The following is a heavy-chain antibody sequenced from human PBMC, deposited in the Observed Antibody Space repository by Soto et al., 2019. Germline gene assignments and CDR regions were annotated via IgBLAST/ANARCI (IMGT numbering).Heavy chain of an antibody. J-gene: IGHJ5*02. CDR2: IYYSGST. D-gene: IGHD2-15*01. V-gene: IGHV4-59*08. CDR1: GVSISDYY. Sequence: PSETLFLTCNVSGVSISDYYWSWIRQPPGKGLEWIGYIYYSGSTNYNPSLKSRVTISVDTSKNQFSLKLTSLTAADTAVYYCARTLGCSGGSCYSNYNWFDPWGQGTLVTVSS. CDR3: ARTLGCSGGSCYSNYNWFDP.